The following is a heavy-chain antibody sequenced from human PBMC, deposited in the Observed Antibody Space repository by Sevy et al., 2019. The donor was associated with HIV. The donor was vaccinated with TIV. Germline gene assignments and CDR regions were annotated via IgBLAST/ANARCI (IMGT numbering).Heavy chain of an antibody. CDR1: GGSISSGGYY. J-gene: IGHJ3*02. D-gene: IGHD2-15*01. CDR2: IYYSGST. Sequence: SETLSLTCTVSGGSISSGGYYWSWIRQHPGKGLEWIGYIYYSGSTYYNPSLKSRVTISADTSKNQFSLKLSSVTAADTAVYYCTREADPVAATSTAFDIWGQGTMVTVSS. CDR3: TREADPVAATSTAFDI. V-gene: IGHV4-31*03.